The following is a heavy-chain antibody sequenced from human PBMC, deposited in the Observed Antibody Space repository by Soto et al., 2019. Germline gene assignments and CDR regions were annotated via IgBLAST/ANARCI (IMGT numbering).Heavy chain of an antibody. Sequence: QVQLVESGGGVVQPGRSLRLSCAASGFTFSSYAMHWVRQAPGKGLEWVAVISYDGSNKYYADSVKGRFTISRDNSKNTLYLQMNSLRAEDTAVYYCARDWAGPLDYWGQGTLVTVSS. CDR3: ARDWAGPLDY. J-gene: IGHJ4*02. D-gene: IGHD7-27*01. CDR2: ISYDGSNK. V-gene: IGHV3-30-3*01. CDR1: GFTFSSYA.